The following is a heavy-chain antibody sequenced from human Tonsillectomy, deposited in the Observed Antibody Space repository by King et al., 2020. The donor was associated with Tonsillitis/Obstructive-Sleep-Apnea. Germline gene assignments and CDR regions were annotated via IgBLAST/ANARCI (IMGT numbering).Heavy chain of an antibody. V-gene: IGHV1-3*01. J-gene: IGHJ4*02. CDR2: IHAGSGDT. Sequence: QLVQSGAEVKKPGASVKVSCKASGYPFTSYAIHWVRQAPGQRLDWMGWIHAGSGDTKYSQKFQGRVTITRDTSATTAYMELSSLKSEDTAVYYCSRDEDYWGQGTLVTVSS. CDR3: SRDEDY. CDR1: GYPFTSYA.